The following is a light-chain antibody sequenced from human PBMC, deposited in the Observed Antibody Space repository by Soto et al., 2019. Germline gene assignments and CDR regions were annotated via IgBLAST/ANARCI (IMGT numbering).Light chain of an antibody. CDR3: QQYNSYPIT. V-gene: IGKV1-5*03. J-gene: IGKJ5*01. Sequence: DIQMTQSPSTLSASIGDKVTITCRASQSISSSLVWYQQKPGKAPKLLIYKASSLESGVPSRFSGSGSGTEFTLTISSLQPDDFATYYCQQYNSYPITFGQGTRLEIK. CDR1: QSISSS. CDR2: KAS.